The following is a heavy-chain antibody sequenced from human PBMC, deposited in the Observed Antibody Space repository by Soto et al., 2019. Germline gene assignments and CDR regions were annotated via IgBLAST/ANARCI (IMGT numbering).Heavy chain of an antibody. D-gene: IGHD4-17*01. CDR3: ARGEVTTRAGMDV. Sequence: QVQLQESGPGLVKPSETLSLTCTVSGGSISSYYWSWIRQPPGKGLEWIGYIYYSGSTNYNPSLTSRVTIALDTSKNQLSLKVSSVTAADTAVYYCARGEVTTRAGMDVWGQGTTVTVSS. V-gene: IGHV4-59*01. CDR2: IYYSGST. CDR1: GGSISSYY. J-gene: IGHJ6*02.